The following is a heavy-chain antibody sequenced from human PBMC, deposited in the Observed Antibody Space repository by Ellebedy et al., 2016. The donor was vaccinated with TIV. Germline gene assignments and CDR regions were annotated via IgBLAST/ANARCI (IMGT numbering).Heavy chain of an antibody. CDR2: IYYRGST. D-gene: IGHD2-2*01. CDR1: GGSISSYY. CDR3: ARHPTEEYCSSTSCYEDAFDI. Sequence: MPSETLSLTCTVSGGSISSYYWSWIRQPPGKGLEWIGYIYYRGSTNYNPSLKSRVTISVDTSKNQFSLKLSSVTAADTAVYYCARHPTEEYCSSTSCYEDAFDIWGQGTMVTVSS. V-gene: IGHV4-59*08. J-gene: IGHJ3*02.